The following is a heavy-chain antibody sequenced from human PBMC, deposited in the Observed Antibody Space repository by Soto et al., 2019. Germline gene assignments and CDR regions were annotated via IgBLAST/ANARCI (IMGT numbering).Heavy chain of an antibody. CDR1: GYTFTGYY. V-gene: IGHV1-2*04. CDR3: ARPCVTSSSYTYYYYGMDV. Sequence: ASVKVSCKASGYTFTGYYMHWVRQAPGQGLEWMGWINPNSGGTNYAQKFQGWVTMTRDTSISTAYMELSRLRSDDTAVYYCARPCVTSSSYTYYYYGMDVWGQGTTVTVSS. D-gene: IGHD6-6*01. J-gene: IGHJ6*02. CDR2: INPNSGGT.